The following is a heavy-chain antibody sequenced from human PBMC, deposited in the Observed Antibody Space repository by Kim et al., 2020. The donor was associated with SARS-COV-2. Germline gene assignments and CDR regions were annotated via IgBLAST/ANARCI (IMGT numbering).Heavy chain of an antibody. CDR1: GYSISSGYY. D-gene: IGHD5-12*01. Sequence: SETLSLTCTVSGYSISSGYYWGWIRQPPGKGLEWIGSIYHSGSTYYNPSLKSRVTISVDTSKNQFSLKLSSVTAADTAVYYCARDERWLQPFDYWGQGTLVTVSS. V-gene: IGHV4-38-2*02. J-gene: IGHJ4*02. CDR3: ARDERWLQPFDY. CDR2: IYHSGST.